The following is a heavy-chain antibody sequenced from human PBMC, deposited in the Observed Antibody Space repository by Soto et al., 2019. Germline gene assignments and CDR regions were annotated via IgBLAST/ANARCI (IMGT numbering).Heavy chain of an antibody. V-gene: IGHV3-9*01. CDR2: ISWNSGSI. J-gene: IGHJ4*02. CDR1: GFTFDDYA. D-gene: IGHD2-2*01. Sequence: EVQLVESGGGLVQPGRSLRLSCAASGFTFDDYAMHWVRQAPGKGLEWVSGISWNSGSIGYADSVKGRFTISRDNDKNSLYLQMNSLRAEDTSLYYCASSAAIGAHFDYWGQGTLVTVSS. CDR3: ASSAAIGAHFDY.